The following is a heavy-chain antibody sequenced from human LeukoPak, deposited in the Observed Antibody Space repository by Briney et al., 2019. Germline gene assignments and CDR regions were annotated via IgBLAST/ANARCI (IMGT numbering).Heavy chain of an antibody. CDR2: IIPIFGTA. J-gene: IGHJ4*02. V-gene: IGHV1-69*13. D-gene: IGHD3-3*01. Sequence: SVKVSCKASGGTFSSYAISWVRQAPGQVLEWMGRIIPIFGTANYAQKFQGRVTITADESTSTAYMELSSLRSEDTAVYYCARDHLSGGAVIYYFDYWGQGTLVTVSS. CDR3: ARDHLSGGAVIYYFDY. CDR1: GGTFSSYA.